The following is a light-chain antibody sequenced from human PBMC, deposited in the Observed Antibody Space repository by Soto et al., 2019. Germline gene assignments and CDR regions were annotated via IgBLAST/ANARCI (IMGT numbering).Light chain of an antibody. CDR3: QQYYSPPWT. V-gene: IGKV4-1*01. J-gene: IGKJ1*01. CDR2: WAS. Sequence: DIVMTQSPDSLAVSLGERATINCKSSQTVLYSSNNKNYLAWYQQRPRQPPKLLIYWASTRESGVPDRFSGSGSGTDFTLTISSLQAEDLAVYYCQQYYSPPWTFGQGTKVEIK. CDR1: QTVLYSSNNKNY.